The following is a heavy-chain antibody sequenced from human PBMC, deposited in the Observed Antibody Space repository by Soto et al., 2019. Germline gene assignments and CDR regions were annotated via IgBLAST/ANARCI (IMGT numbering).Heavy chain of an antibody. CDR2: ISAYNGNT. CDR3: ASVMWEQWDFDY. Sequence: ASVTVSCTASVYTISSKGIRWVRQAPGQGLEWMGWISAYNGNTNYAQKLQGRVTMTTDTSTSTAYMELRSLRSDDTAVYSCASVMWEQWDFDYWGQGTLVTVSS. V-gene: IGHV1-18*01. D-gene: IGHD1-26*01. CDR1: VYTISSKG. J-gene: IGHJ4*02.